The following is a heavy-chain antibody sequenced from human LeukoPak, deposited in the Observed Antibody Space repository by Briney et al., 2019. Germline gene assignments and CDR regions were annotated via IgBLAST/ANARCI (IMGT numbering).Heavy chain of an antibody. CDR3: ATTDCSSTSCHYYYYYYMDV. D-gene: IGHD2-2*01. CDR1: GGSISSYY. J-gene: IGHJ6*03. V-gene: IGHV4-59*08. CDR2: IYYSGST. Sequence: SETLSLTCTVSGGSISSYYWSWIRQPPGKGLEWIGYIYYSGSTNYNPPLKSRVTISVDTSKNQFSLKLSSVTAADTAVYYCATTDCSSTSCHYYYYYYMDVWGKGTTVTVSS.